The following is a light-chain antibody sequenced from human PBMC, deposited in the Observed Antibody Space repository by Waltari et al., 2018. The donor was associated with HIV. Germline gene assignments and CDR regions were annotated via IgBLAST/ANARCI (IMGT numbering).Light chain of an antibody. CDR2: RND. CDR3: STWDNSLSHWV. Sequence: QSVVTQPPSASGPPGQTISISCSGDISNLGGNFVYWYQQRPGTAPRRLLYRNDQRPSGVPDRFSGSKSATSASLAISGLRSEDEADYHCSTWDNSLSHWVFGGGTKVTVL. CDR1: ISNLGGNF. J-gene: IGLJ3*02. V-gene: IGLV1-47*01.